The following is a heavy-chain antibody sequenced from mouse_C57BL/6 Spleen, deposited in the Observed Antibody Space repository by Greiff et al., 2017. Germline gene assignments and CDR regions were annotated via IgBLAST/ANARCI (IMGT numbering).Heavy chain of an antibody. CDR2: IYPSDSET. CDR3: ASRLRQAAWFAY. CDR1: GYNFTSYW. D-gene: IGHD1-2*01. Sequence: QVQLQQPGAELVRPGSSVKLSCKASGYNFTSYWMAWVKQRPGQGLEWIGDIYPSDSETHYNQKFKDKATLTVDKSSSTAYMQLSSLTSEDSAVYYCASRLRQAAWFAYWGQGTLVTVSA. J-gene: IGHJ3*01. V-gene: IGHV1-61*01.